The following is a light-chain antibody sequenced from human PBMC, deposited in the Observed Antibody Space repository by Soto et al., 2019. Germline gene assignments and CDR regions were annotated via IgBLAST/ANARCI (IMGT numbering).Light chain of an antibody. CDR2: GAS. Sequence: EVVMTQSPVTLSVSPGEGVTLSCRASQTIDRNLAWYQKKPGRTPRLLIFGASTRATGIPARFSGSVSETEFTLTISSLQSEDFAVYYCQQYNNWPLTFGGGTKVEIK. CDR3: QQYNNWPLT. CDR1: QTIDRN. V-gene: IGKV3-15*01. J-gene: IGKJ4*01.